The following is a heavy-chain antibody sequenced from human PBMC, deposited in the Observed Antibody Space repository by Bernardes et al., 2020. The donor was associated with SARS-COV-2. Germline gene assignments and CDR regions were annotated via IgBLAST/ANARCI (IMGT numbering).Heavy chain of an antibody. CDR2: ISGSGGST. Sequence: GGSLRLSCAASGFTFSSYAMSWVRQAPGKGLEWVSAISGSGGSTYYADSVKGRFTISRDNSKNTLYLQMNSLRAEDTAVYYCAKDLTRVVVVTATWFDPWGQGTLVTVSS. D-gene: IGHD2-21*02. CDR1: GFTFSSYA. V-gene: IGHV3-23*01. CDR3: AKDLTRVVVVTATWFDP. J-gene: IGHJ5*02.